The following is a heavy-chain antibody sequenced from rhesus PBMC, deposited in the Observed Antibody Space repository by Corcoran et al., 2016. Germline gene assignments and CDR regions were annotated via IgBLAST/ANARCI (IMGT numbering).Heavy chain of an antibody. Sequence: QVKLQQWGEGLVKPSETLSLTCAVYGGSLSGYYYWTWFRQATGRGLEWIGNIDGNSASTNYNPSLKNRVTISKDTSKNQFSLKLSSVTAADTAVYYCARRPWGSGYDYFDYWGQGVLVTVSS. J-gene: IGHJ4*01. V-gene: IGHV4-73*01. CDR1: GGSLSGYYY. D-gene: IGHD2-21*01. CDR2: IDGNSAST. CDR3: ARRPWGSGYDYFDY.